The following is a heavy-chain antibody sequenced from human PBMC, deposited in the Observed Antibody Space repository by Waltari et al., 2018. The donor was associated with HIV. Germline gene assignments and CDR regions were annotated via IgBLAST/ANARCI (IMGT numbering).Heavy chain of an antibody. CDR3: AREFRTLATSRFDV. CDR1: GYTFTSYT. J-gene: IGHJ1*01. CDR2: VNTKTGNR. D-gene: IGHD3-9*01. Sequence: QVQLVQSESELRKPGTSVIIFCKASGYTFTSYTLDWVRQTPGQGLAWMGWVNTKTGNRRFAHNFTRRFDFSVDTSVSTARLQILDLQRDDAAVYFCAREFRTLATSRFDVWGQGTLLSVSS. V-gene: IGHV7-4-1*01.